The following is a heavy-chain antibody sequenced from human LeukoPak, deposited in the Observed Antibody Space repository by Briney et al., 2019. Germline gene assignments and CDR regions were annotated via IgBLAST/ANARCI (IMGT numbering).Heavy chain of an antibody. V-gene: IGHV3-48*04. CDR2: ISSGSSTI. CDR1: GFTFSSYA. Sequence: GGSLRLSCAASGFTFSSYAMSWVRQAPGKGLEWVSYISSGSSTIYFADSVKGRFTISRDNAKNSLYLQMNSLRAEDTALYYCARVFSSSSWYGRYFDLWGRGTLVTVSS. D-gene: IGHD6-13*01. CDR3: ARVFSSSSWYGRYFDL. J-gene: IGHJ2*01.